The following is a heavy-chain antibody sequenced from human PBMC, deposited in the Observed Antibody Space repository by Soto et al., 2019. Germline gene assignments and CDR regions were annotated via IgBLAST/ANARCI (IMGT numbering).Heavy chain of an antibody. CDR2: ITGSTYSK. Sequence: EVQLLESGGGLVQPGGSLRLSCAASGFNFSTFAMSWVRQAPGKGLEWVSGITGSTYSKFYADSVKGRFTISRDNSQNALYLQMTSLRADDTAVYYSVKTIPSMVRPEVGYGVDVWGQGTTVIVSS. CDR3: VKTIPSMVRPEVGYGVDV. CDR1: GFNFSTFA. V-gene: IGHV3-23*01. D-gene: IGHD3-10*01. J-gene: IGHJ6*02.